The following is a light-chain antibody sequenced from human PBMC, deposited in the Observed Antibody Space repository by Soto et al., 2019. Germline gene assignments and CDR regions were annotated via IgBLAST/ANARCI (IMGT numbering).Light chain of an antibody. CDR3: QQSYSTLIT. Sequence: DIQMTQSPSSLSASIGDRVIISCRASQSISTYLNWYQQKRGTAPKLRIFSASSLQGGVPSRFSGSGSGTDFTLTINSLQPEDFATYYCQQSYSTLITFGQGTRLEIK. J-gene: IGKJ5*01. CDR2: SAS. CDR1: QSISTY. V-gene: IGKV1-39*01.